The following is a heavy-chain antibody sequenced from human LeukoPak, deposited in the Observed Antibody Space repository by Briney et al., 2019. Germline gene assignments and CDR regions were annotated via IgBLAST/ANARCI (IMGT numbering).Heavy chain of an antibody. V-gene: IGHV4-39*07. J-gene: IGHJ4*02. CDR3: ARGDFWSGYYTLDY. CDR2: IYYSGST. Sequence: SETLSLTCTVSGGSISSSSYYWGWIRQPPGKGLEWIGSIYYSGSTYYNPSLKSRVTISVDRSKNQFSLKLSSVTAADTAVYYCARGDFWSGYYTLDYWGQGTLVTVSS. D-gene: IGHD3-3*01. CDR1: GGSISSSSYY.